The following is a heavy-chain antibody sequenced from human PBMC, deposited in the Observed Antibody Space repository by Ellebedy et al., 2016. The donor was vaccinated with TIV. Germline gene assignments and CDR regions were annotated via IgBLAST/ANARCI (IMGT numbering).Heavy chain of an antibody. D-gene: IGHD3-9*01. CDR3: ARYDSDGGAFDI. CDR2: IYPGDSDT. V-gene: IGHV5-51*01. CDR1: GSSFTTYW. Sequence: GESLKISXKASGSSFTTYWIGWVRQMPGKGQEWMGIIYPGDSDTRYSPSFQGQVTISADKSISTAYLQWSSLKASDTAMYYCARYDSDGGAFDIWGQGTMVTVSS. J-gene: IGHJ3*02.